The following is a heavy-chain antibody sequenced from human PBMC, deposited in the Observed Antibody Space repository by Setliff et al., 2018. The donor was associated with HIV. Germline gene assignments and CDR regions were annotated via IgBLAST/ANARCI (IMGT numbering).Heavy chain of an antibody. Sequence: ASVKVSCKASGYTFNNYGISWVRQAPGQGLEWMGISYPSDGRTQYAQKFQGRVTMTRDTSTSTAYMELNSLRSEDTAVYYCATSNRAFDIWGQGTMVTVSS. CDR1: GYTFNNYG. D-gene: IGHD1-1*01. CDR3: ATSNRAFDI. CDR2: SYPSDGRT. V-gene: IGHV1-46*02. J-gene: IGHJ3*02.